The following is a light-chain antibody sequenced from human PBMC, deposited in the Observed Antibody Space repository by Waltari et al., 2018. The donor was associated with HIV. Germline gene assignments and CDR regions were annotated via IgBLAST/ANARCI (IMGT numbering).Light chain of an antibody. CDR1: QGIRND. CDR3: LQDYNYPRT. V-gene: IGKV1-6*01. CDR2: AAS. J-gene: IGKJ1*01. Sequence: AIQMTQSPSSLSAFLGDRVTITCRASQGIRNDLGWYQQKPGKAPKLLIYAASSLQSGVPSRFSGSGSGTDFTLTISSLQPEDFATYYCLQDYNYPRTFGQGTKVEIK.